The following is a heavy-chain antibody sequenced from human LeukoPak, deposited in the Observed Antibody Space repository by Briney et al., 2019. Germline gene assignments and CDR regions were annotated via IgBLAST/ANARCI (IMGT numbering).Heavy chain of an antibody. CDR3: TRDRGWQSFDY. CDR1: GFIFSNYW. V-gene: IGHV3-7*01. D-gene: IGHD3-10*01. Sequence: GGSLRLSCAVSGFIFSNYWMSWVRQAPGKGLERVANIKVDGSEKYYVDSVKGRFTISRDNAKNSLYLQMNSLRVEDTAVYYCTRDRGWQSFDYWGQGTLVTVSS. J-gene: IGHJ4*02. CDR2: IKVDGSEK.